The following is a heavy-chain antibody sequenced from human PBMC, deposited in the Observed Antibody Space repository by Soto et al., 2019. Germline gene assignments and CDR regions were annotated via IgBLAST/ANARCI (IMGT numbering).Heavy chain of an antibody. CDR3: ARDSPPGWRFDY. CDR1: GFTFSSYS. D-gene: IGHD6-19*01. CDR2: ISSSSSTI. Sequence: EAQLVESGGGLVQPGGSLRLSCAASGFTFSSYSMNWVRQAPGKGLEWISYISSSSSTIYYADSVQGRFTISRDNARNSLYLQMNSLRDEDTAMSYCARDSPPGWRFDYWCQGALVTVSS. J-gene: IGHJ4*02. V-gene: IGHV3-48*02.